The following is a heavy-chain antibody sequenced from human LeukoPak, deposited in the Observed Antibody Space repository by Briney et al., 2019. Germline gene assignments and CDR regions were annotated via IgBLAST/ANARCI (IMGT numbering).Heavy chain of an antibody. D-gene: IGHD3-3*01. CDR1: GFTFSSYA. Sequence: PGGSLRLSCAASGFTFSSYAMSWVRQAPGKGLEWVSAISGSGGSTYYADSVKGRFTISRDNSKNTLYLQMNSLRAEDTAVYYCAKEGRVSYDFWSGYFDYWGREPWSPSPQ. V-gene: IGHV3-23*01. J-gene: IGHJ4*02. CDR3: AKEGRVSYDFWSGYFDY. CDR2: ISGSGGST.